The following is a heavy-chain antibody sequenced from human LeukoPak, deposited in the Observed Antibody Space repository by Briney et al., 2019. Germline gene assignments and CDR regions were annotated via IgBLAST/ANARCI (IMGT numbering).Heavy chain of an antibody. D-gene: IGHD3-10*01. Sequence: GGSLRLSCAASGFTFSSYGMHWVRQAPGKGLEWVAVISYDGSNKYYADSVKGRFTISRDNSKNTLYLQMNSLRAEDTAVYYCAKDTVYGSGSYYNAHFDYWGQGTLVTVSS. V-gene: IGHV3-30*18. J-gene: IGHJ4*02. CDR2: ISYDGSNK. CDR3: AKDTVYGSGSYYNAHFDY. CDR1: GFTFSSYG.